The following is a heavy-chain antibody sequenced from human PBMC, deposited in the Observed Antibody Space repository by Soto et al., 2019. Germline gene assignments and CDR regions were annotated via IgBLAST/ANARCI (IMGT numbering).Heavy chain of an antibody. J-gene: IGHJ6*03. CDR3: VREFKETQSYCYCMDV. Sequence: EVQLVESGGGLVKPGGSLRLSCVVSGFTFSSYTMNWVRQAPGKGLEWVSSISSGSNNTYYADSVKGRFTISRDNAKNSVYVQRNSLRIEDTAVYYCVREFKETQSYCYCMDVWGNGTTVNVSS. CDR1: GFTFSSYT. V-gene: IGHV3-21*06. CDR2: ISSGSNNT.